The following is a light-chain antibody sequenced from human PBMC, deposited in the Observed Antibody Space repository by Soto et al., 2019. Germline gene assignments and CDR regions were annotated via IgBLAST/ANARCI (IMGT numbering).Light chain of an antibody. V-gene: IGLV2-11*01. CDR3: CTSSGIYNCV. Sequence: QSALTQPRSVSGSPGQSVTISCTGTSSDVGSWNYVSWYQQYPGQAPKLIIYDINKRPSGVPDRFSGSKSGNTASLTISGLQVEDDDDYYRCTSSGIYNCVFGGETKLTVL. CDR1: SSDVGSWNY. CDR2: DIN. J-gene: IGLJ3*02.